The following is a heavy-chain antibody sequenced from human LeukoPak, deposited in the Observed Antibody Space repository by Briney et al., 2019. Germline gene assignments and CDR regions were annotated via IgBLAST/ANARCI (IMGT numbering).Heavy chain of an antibody. CDR2: ISGSGGST. J-gene: IGHJ4*02. D-gene: IGHD3-22*01. CDR1: GFTFSTYA. CDR3: AKDRAYYSDSSGYYLVRAYDY. V-gene: IGHV3-23*01. Sequence: GGSLRLSCAASGFTFSTYAMSWVRQAPGKGLEWVSGISGSGGSTFYADSVKGRFTISRDNSKNTLYLQMNSLRAEDTAVYYCAKDRAYYSDSSGYYLVRAYDYWGQGTLVTVSS.